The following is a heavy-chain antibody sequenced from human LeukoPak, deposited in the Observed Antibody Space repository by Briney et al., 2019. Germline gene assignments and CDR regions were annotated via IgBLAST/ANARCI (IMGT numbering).Heavy chain of an antibody. CDR1: GFTLSNYW. CDR3: ARAGVTNQLGQTYWYFDL. J-gene: IGHJ2*01. V-gene: IGHV3-7*01. Sequence: GRSLRLSCTTSGFTLSNYWMTWVRQAPGKGLEWVAKIQKDGSEAYYVDSMEGRFTISRDNAENSLYLQMHSLRAEDTAVYSCARAGVTNQLGQTYWYFDLWGRGTLVTVSS. D-gene: IGHD7-27*01. CDR2: IQKDGSEA.